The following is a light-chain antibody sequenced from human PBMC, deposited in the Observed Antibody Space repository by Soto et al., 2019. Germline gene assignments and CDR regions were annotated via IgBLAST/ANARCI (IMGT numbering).Light chain of an antibody. Sequence: DIQMTQSPSTLSASVGDRVTITCRASQSISHFLAWYQQKPGKVPKLLIYDASNLGSWVPARLSGSGSGTDCTLTISGLQPDDFTTYYCQQYTSYSPWTFGQGTKVDIK. V-gene: IGKV1-5*01. CDR2: DAS. CDR1: QSISHF. CDR3: QQYTSYSPWT. J-gene: IGKJ1*01.